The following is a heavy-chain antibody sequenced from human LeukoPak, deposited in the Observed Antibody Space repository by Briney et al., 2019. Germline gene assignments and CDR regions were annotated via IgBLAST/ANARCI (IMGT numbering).Heavy chain of an antibody. D-gene: IGHD6-13*01. CDR2: LKQDGNEK. V-gene: IGHV3-7*02. CDR1: GFTFTDYW. CDR3: ATSAAGLGH. J-gene: IGHJ4*02. Sequence: GGSLRLSCAASGFTFTDYWMSWVRQAPGKGLEWVANLKQDGNEKYYVNSVKGRFTISRDNAKNSLFLQMNSLRAEDTAVYYCATSAAGLGHWGQGTLVTVSS.